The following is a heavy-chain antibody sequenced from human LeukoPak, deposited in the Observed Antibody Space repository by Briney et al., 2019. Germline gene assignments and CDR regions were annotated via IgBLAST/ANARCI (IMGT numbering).Heavy chain of an antibody. Sequence: AGGSLRLSCAASGFTFNNYAMTWVRQAPGKGLEWVSTIIGSGGNTDYADSVEGRFTISRDNSKDTLFLQMDSLRVEDTAVYYCATFCSGGDCYSFAPWGQGTLVTVSS. J-gene: IGHJ5*02. CDR2: IIGSGGNT. CDR3: ATFCSGGDCYSFAP. V-gene: IGHV3-23*01. D-gene: IGHD2-15*01. CDR1: GFTFNNYA.